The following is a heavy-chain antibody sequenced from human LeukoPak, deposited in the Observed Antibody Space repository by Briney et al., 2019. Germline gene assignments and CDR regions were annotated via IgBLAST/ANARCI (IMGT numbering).Heavy chain of an antibody. D-gene: IGHD3-10*01. Sequence: GESLKISCKGSGYSFTSYRISWVRQMPGKGLEWMGRIDPSDSYTNYSPSFQGHVTISADKSISTAYLQWSSLKASDTAMYYCARRSFYNTGNDAFDIWGQGTMVTVSS. V-gene: IGHV5-10-1*01. CDR1: GYSFTSYR. J-gene: IGHJ3*02. CDR3: ARRSFYNTGNDAFDI. CDR2: IDPSDSYT.